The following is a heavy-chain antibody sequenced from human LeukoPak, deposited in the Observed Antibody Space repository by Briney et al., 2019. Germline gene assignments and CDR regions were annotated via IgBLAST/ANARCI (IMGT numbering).Heavy chain of an antibody. D-gene: IGHD3-22*01. Sequence: SETLSLTCTVSGGSINSGAYYWSWIRQPAGKGLEWIGRMYTSGSTNYNPSLRSRVTISVDTSKNQFSLKLSSVTAADTAVYYCARSSEGRYYYDSSGFSYYYYYMDVWGKGTTVTISS. CDR2: MYTSGST. V-gene: IGHV4-61*02. CDR3: ARSSEGRYYYDSSGFSYYYYYMDV. CDR1: GGSINSGAYY. J-gene: IGHJ6*03.